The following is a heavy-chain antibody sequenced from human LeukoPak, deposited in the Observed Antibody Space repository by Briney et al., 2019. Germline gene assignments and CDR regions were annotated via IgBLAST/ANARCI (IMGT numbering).Heavy chain of an antibody. CDR2: MYYTGTT. D-gene: IGHD5-12*01. V-gene: IGHV4-39*07. J-gene: IGHJ5*02. Sequence: SETLSLTCSVSGGSIRSLGYSWGWIRQPPGKGLEWIASMYYTGTTYYNPSLKSRVTMSVDMSKNQFSLNLTSVTAADTAVFYCARSVSAYAGRGWFDPWGQGTLVTVSS. CDR3: ARSVSAYAGRGWFDP. CDR1: GGSIRSLGYS.